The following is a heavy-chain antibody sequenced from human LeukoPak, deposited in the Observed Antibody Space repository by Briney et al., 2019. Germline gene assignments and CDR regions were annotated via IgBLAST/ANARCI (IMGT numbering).Heavy chain of an antibody. Sequence: PSQTLSLTCTVSGGSISSGSYYWSWIRQPAGKGLEWIGRIYTSGSTNYNPPLKSRVTISVDTSKNQFSLKLSSVTAADTAVYYCARGNRLEMATTDFDYWGQGTLVTVSS. CDR2: IYTSGST. CDR1: GGSISSGSYY. CDR3: ARGNRLEMATTDFDY. J-gene: IGHJ4*02. D-gene: IGHD5-24*01. V-gene: IGHV4-61*02.